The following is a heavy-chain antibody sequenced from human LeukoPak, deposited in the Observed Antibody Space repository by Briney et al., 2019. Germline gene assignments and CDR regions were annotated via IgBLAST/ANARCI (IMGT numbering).Heavy chain of an antibody. J-gene: IGHJ6*03. Sequence: GGSLRLSCAASELTVTSNYMSWVRQAPGKGLQWVSVIYPGGDIYYADSVKGRFIISRDNAKNSLYLQMNSLRGEDTAVYYCARDWGLTYYYFYYYMDVWGKGTTVTVSS. V-gene: IGHV3-53*01. CDR2: IYPGGDI. CDR3: ARDWGLTYYYFYYYMDV. CDR1: ELTVTSNY. D-gene: IGHD3-10*01.